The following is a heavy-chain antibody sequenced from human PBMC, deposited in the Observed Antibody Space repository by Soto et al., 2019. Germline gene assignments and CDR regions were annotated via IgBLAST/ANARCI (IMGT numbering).Heavy chain of an antibody. CDR2: IYYSGST. V-gene: IGHV4-31*03. CDR3: ARSHPSHYDILTGYSYYFDY. D-gene: IGHD3-9*01. Sequence: QVQLQESGPGLVKPSQTLSLTCTVSGGSISSGGYYWSWIRQHPGKGLEWIGYIYYSGSTYYNPSLKSRVTISVDTSKNQFSLKLSSVTAADTAVYYCARSHPSHYDILTGYSYYFDYWGQGTLVTVSS. J-gene: IGHJ4*02. CDR1: GGSISSGGYY.